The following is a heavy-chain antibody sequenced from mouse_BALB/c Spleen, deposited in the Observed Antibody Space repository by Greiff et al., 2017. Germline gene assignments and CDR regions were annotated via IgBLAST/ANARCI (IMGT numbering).Heavy chain of an antibody. Sequence: EVQLQQSGPGLVKPSQSLSLTCTVTGYSITSDYAWNWIRQFPGNKLEWMGYISYSGSTSYNPSLKSRISITRDTSKNQFFLQLNSVTTEDTATYYCARRGPLSWFAYWGQGTLVTVSA. CDR2: ISYSGST. CDR3: ARRGPLSWFAY. CDR1: GYSITSDYA. V-gene: IGHV3-2*02. D-gene: IGHD1-1*01. J-gene: IGHJ3*01.